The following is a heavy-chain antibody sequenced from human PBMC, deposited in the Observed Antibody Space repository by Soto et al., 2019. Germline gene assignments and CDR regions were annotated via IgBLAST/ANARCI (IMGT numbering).Heavy chain of an antibody. CDR1: GFTFGSSW. V-gene: IGHV3-7*01. Sequence: XXSLRLSFAASGFTFGSSWMSWVRQAPGKGLEWVALINPDGSVASYVGSVRGRFIISRDNAQNSLYLQMNSVSAEDTAVYYCSRDPGFGAIDYWGQGTLVTVSS. CDR2: INPDGSVA. D-gene: IGHD3-10*01. J-gene: IGHJ4*02. CDR3: SRDPGFGAIDY.